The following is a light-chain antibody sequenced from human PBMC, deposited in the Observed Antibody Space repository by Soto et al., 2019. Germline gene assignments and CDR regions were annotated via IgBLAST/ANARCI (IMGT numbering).Light chain of an antibody. V-gene: IGKV1-5*03. CDR3: QQATSFPLT. CDR2: KAS. J-gene: IGKJ4*01. Sequence: DVKMNKSPSTLSAKEGDRVTITCRASQSISSWLAWYQQKPGKAPKLLIYKASSLESGVPSRFSGSGSGREFTLTIICLQPDDVAPYYCQQATSFPLTCGGGTMVDIK. CDR1: QSISSW.